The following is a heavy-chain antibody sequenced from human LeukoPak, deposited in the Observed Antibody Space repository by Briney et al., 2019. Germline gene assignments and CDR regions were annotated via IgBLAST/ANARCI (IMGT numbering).Heavy chain of an antibody. V-gene: IGHV3-33*01. CDR2: XXYDGSNK. CDR1: GFTFSSYG. D-gene: IGHD1-26*01. J-gene: IGHJ4*02. CDR3: ARNGDSGSYYNPSPFDY. Sequence: GRSLRFSCAASGFTFSSYGMHWVRQAPGKGLXXXXXXXYDGSNKYYADSVKGRFTISRDNSKNTLYLQMNSLRAEDTAVYYCARNGDSGSYYNPSPFDYWGQGTLVTVSS.